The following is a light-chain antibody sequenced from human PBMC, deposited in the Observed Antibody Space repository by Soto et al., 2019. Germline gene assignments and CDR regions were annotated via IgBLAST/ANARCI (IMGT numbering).Light chain of an antibody. J-gene: IGLJ1*01. CDR1: SSDVGGYNY. CDR2: DVS. CDR3: SSYTSSSTLGGV. V-gene: IGLV2-14*01. Sequence: QSALTQPRSVSGSPGQSVTISCTGTSSDVGGYNYVSWYQQHPGKAPKLMIYDVSNRPSGVSNRFSGSKSGNTASLAISGLQAEDEADYYCSSYTSSSTLGGVFGTGTKVTVL.